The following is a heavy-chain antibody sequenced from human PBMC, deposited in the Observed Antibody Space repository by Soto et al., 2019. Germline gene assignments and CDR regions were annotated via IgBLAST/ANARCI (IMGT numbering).Heavy chain of an antibody. D-gene: IGHD2-15*01. V-gene: IGHV3-9*01. CDR2: ISWNSGSI. CDR1: GFSFDDYA. CDR3: AKDTFSTPNVFDI. Sequence: EVQLVESGGGLVQPGRSLRLSCAASGFSFDDYAMHWVRQAPGKGLEWVSGISWNSGSIDYADSVKGRFTISRDNAKNSLYLKMNSLRTEDTALYFCAKDTFSTPNVFDIWGQGTMVTVSS. J-gene: IGHJ3*02.